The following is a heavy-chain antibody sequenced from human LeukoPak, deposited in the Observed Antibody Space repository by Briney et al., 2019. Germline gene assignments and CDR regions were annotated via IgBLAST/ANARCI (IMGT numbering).Heavy chain of an antibody. CDR2: ISYDGSNK. CDR3: ARGGSWELSD. D-gene: IGHD1-26*01. V-gene: IGHV3-30*04. Sequence: GGSLRLSCAASGFTFSSYAMHWVRQAPGKGLEWVAVISYDGSNKYYADSVKGRFTISRDNSKNTLYLQMNSLRAEDTAVYYCARGGSWELSDWGQGSLVTVSS. J-gene: IGHJ4*02. CDR1: GFTFSSYA.